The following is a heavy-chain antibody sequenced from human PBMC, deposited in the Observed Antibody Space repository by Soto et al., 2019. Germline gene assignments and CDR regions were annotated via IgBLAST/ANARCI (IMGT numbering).Heavy chain of an antibody. V-gene: IGHV3-74*01. Sequence: VQLVESGGGLVQPGESLRLSCAASGFTFSSYWMHWVRQAPGKGLVWVSRINSDGSSTSYAGSVKGRFTISRDNAKNTLYLQTNSLRAEDTAVYYCVRTSLVVAAATREDYWGQGTLVTVSS. CDR2: INSDGSST. CDR3: VRTSLVVAAATREDY. J-gene: IGHJ4*02. D-gene: IGHD2-15*01. CDR1: GFTFSSYW.